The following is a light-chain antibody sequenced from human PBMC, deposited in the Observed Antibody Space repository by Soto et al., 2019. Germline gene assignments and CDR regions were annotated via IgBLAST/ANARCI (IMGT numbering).Light chain of an antibody. CDR2: DAS. Sequence: EVVLTQSPGTLSFSRGERATLSCRASEPSVSAYLGWYPHKPGQAPRLLIYDASNRATGVPDRFSGSGSGTDFTLTISRLEPEDFAVYFCQQYGSAPLTFGGGTKVDIK. V-gene: IGKV3-20*01. CDR1: EPSVSAY. CDR3: QQYGSAPLT. J-gene: IGKJ4*01.